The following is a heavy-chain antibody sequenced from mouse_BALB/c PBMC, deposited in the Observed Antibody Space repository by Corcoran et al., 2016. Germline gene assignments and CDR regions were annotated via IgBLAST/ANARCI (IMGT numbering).Heavy chain of an antibody. J-gene: IGHJ1*01. CDR3: ARWDWYFDV. CDR2: IDPANGNT. CDR1: GFNIKDTY. Sequence: EVQLQQSGAELVKPGASVKLSCTASGFNIKDTYMHWVKQRPEQGLEWIGRIDPANGNTKYDPKFQGKATTTAYTSSNTAYLQLSSLTSEETAVYYCARWDWYFDVWGAGTTVTVSS. V-gene: IGHV14-3*02.